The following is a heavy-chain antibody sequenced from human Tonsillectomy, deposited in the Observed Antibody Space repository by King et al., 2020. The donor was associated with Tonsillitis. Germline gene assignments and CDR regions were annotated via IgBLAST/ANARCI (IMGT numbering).Heavy chain of an antibody. CDR2: IKQDGSEK. J-gene: IGHJ4*02. CDR1: GFTFSSYW. CDR3: ARRRYYDFWSGYSPIDY. V-gene: IGHV3-7*01. Sequence: VQLVESGGGLVQPGGSLRLSCAASGFTFSSYWMSWVRQAPGKGLEWVANIKQDGSEKYYVDSVKGRFTISRDNAKNSLSLQMNSLRAEDTAVYYCARRRYYDFWSGYSPIDYWDQGTLVTVSS. D-gene: IGHD3-3*01.